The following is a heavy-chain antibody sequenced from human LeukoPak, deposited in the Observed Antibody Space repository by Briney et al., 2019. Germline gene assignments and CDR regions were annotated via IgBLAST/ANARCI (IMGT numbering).Heavy chain of an antibody. CDR1: GLSFSSYA. CDR2: IKQDGSEK. Sequence: PGGSLRLSCAASGLSFSSYAMTWVRQAPGKGLEWVANIKQDGSEKYYVDSVKGRFTISRDNAKNSLYLQMNSLRAEDTAVYYCARDPQAFDIWGQGTMVTVSS. CDR3: ARDPQAFDI. V-gene: IGHV3-7*03. J-gene: IGHJ3*02.